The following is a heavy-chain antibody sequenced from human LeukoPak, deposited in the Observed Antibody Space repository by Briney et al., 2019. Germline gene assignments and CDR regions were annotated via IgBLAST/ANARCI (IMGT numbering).Heavy chain of an antibody. CDR3: ARHHESRYCSSTSCPTGWFDP. D-gene: IGHD2-2*01. CDR2: MNHNSGNT. J-gene: IGHJ5*02. V-gene: IGHV1-8*01. CDR1: GYTFPSYD. Sequence: ASVKDSCMASGYTFPSYDINWVRQATGQGLDWMGWMNHNSGNTGYAQKFQGRVTMTRNTSISTAYMELSSLRSEDTAVYYCARHHESRYCSSTSCPTGWFDPWGQGTLVTVSS.